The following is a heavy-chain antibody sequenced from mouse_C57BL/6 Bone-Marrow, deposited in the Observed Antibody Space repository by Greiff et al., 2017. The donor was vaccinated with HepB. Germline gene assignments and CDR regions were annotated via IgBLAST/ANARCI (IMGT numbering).Heavy chain of an antibody. CDR1: GYAFSSSW. D-gene: IGHD1-1*01. Sequence: QVQLQQSGPELVKPGASVKISCKASGYAFSSSWMNWVKQRPGKGLEWIGRIYPGDGDTNYNGKFKGKATLTADKSSSTAYMQLSSLTSEDSAVYFCARSLFITTVVAHDYWGQGTTLTVSS. V-gene: IGHV1-82*01. CDR2: IYPGDGDT. J-gene: IGHJ2*01. CDR3: ARSLFITTVVAHDY.